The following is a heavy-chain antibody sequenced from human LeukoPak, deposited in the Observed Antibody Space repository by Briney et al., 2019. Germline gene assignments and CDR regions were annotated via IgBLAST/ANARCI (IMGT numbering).Heavy chain of an antibody. V-gene: IGHV4-59*01. J-gene: IGHJ4*02. D-gene: IGHD2-21*02. Sequence: PSETLSLTCTVSGGSISSYYWSWIRQPPGKGLEWIGYIYYTGSTNYNPSLKSRVTISVDTSKNQFSLKLSSVTAADTAVYYCARAGAYCGGDCYSPSGFDYWGQGTLVTVSS. CDR1: GGSISSYY. CDR3: ARAGAYCGGDCYSPSGFDY. CDR2: IYYTGST.